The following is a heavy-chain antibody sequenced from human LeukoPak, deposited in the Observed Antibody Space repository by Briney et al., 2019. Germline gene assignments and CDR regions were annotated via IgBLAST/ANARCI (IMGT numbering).Heavy chain of an antibody. Sequence: PGGSLRLSCAASGFTFSSYAISWVRQAPGKGLEWVSAISGSGGSTYYADSVKGRFTISRDNSKNTLYLQMNSLRAEDTAVYYCAKDLRWQYYYDSSGYWGQGTLVTVSS. CDR1: GFTFSSYA. V-gene: IGHV3-23*01. D-gene: IGHD3-22*01. CDR2: ISGSGGST. J-gene: IGHJ4*02. CDR3: AKDLRWQYYYDSSGY.